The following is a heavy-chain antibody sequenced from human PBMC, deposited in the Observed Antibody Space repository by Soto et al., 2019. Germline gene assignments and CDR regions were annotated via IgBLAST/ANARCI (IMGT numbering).Heavy chain of an antibody. J-gene: IGHJ3*02. V-gene: IGHV1-18*01. CDR1: GYTFTSYG. CDR3: AGEILLPNAFDI. CDR2: ISAYNGNT. D-gene: IGHD3-22*01. Sequence: ASVKVSCKASGYTFTSYGISWVRQAPGQGLEWMGWISAYNGNTNYAQKLQGRVTMTTDTSTSIAYMELRSLRSDDTAVYYCAGEILLPNAFDIWGQGTMVTVSS.